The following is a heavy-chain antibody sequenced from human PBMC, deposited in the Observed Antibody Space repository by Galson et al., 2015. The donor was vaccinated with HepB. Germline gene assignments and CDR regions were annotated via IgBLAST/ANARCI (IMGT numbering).Heavy chain of an antibody. J-gene: IGHJ4*02. CDR3: ARGSPGSGYYHFDY. D-gene: IGHD3-22*01. V-gene: IGHV3-30*04. Sequence: SLRLSCAASGFTFSSYAMHWVRQAPGKGLEWVAVISYDGSNKYYADSVKGRFTISRDNSKNTLYLQMNSLRAEDTAVYYCARGSPGSGYYHFDYWGQGTLVTVSS. CDR2: ISYDGSNK. CDR1: GFTFSSYA.